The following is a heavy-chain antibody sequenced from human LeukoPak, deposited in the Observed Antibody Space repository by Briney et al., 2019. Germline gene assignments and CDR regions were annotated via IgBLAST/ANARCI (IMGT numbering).Heavy chain of an antibody. Sequence: GSLRLSCAASGFSFDNYAMSWVRQTPGKGLEWVSAIGGSGSDTSYTDSVKGRFTISRDNSKSTLYLQMNSLRAEDTAVYHCAKTLRDLEWLTGELDVWGQGTAVTVSS. CDR2: IGGSGSDT. CDR1: GFSFDNYA. CDR3: AKTLRDLEWLTGELDV. D-gene: IGHD3-3*01. J-gene: IGHJ6*02. V-gene: IGHV3-23*01.